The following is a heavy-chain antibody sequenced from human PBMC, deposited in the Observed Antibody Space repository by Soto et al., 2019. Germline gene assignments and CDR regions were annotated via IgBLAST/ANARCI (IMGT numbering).Heavy chain of an antibody. CDR3: ARSLPGEPLDS. CDR2: IYTSGNT. Sequence: PSETLSLTCSVSGGSISSYYWSWIRQPAGRGLEWIGLIYTSGNTNYNPSLKSRVTISVDTSKNQFSLKLTSVTAADTAMYYCARSLPGEPLDSWGQGTLGTVS. CDR1: GGSISSYY. D-gene: IGHD7-27*01. J-gene: IGHJ4*02. V-gene: IGHV4-4*07.